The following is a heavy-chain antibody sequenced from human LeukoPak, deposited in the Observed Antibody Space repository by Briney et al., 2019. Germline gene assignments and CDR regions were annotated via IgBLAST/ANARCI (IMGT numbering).Heavy chain of an antibody. J-gene: IGHJ3*02. Sequence: GGSLRLSCAASGFTFSSYAMSWVRQAPGKGLEWVSAISGSGGITYYADSAKGRFTISRDNSKNTLYLQMNSLRAGDTAVYYCAKVLYISGWSDAFDIWGQGTMVIVSS. D-gene: IGHD6-19*01. CDR3: AKVLYISGWSDAFDI. CDR1: GFTFSSYA. CDR2: ISGSGGIT. V-gene: IGHV3-23*01.